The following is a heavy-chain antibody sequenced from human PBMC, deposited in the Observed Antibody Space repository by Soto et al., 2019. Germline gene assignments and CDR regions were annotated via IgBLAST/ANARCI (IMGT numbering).Heavy chain of an antibody. D-gene: IGHD2-15*01. V-gene: IGHV4-59*01. CDR2: IYYSGST. CDR3: ARETLGYCSGGSCYNWFDP. CDR1: GGSISSYY. Sequence: SETLSLTCTVSGGSISSYYWSWIRQPPGKGLEWIGYIYYSGSTNYNPSLKSRVTISVDTSKNQFSLKLSSVTAADTAVYYCARETLGYCSGGSCYNWFDPWGQGTLVTVSS. J-gene: IGHJ5*02.